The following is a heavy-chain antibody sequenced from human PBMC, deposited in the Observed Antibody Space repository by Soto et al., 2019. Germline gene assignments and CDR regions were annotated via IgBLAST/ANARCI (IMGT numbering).Heavy chain of an antibody. D-gene: IGHD3-10*01. J-gene: IGHJ6*02. V-gene: IGHV4-34*01. Sequence: PSETLSLTCAVYGGSFSGYYWSWIRQPPGKGREWIGEINHSGSTNYNPSLKSRVTISVDTSKNQFSLKLSSVTAADTAVYYCATNWGYYYGSGSYPPVVGYYYYGMDVWGQGTTVTVSS. CDR3: ATNWGYYYGSGSYPPVVGYYYYGMDV. CDR1: GGSFSGYY. CDR2: INHSGST.